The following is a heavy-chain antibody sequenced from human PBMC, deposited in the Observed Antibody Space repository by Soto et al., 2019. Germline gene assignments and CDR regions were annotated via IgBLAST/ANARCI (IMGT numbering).Heavy chain of an antibody. Sequence: ASVKVSCKASGYTFTSYYMHWVRQAPGQGLEWMGIINPSGGSTSYAQKFQGRVTMTRDTSTSTVYMELSSLRSEDTAVYYCARDTPSTPDFWSGYYWFYYYYGMDVWGQGTTVTVSS. CDR1: GYTFTSYY. J-gene: IGHJ6*02. V-gene: IGHV1-46*01. CDR2: INPSGGST. D-gene: IGHD3-3*01. CDR3: ARDTPSTPDFWSGYYWFYYYYGMDV.